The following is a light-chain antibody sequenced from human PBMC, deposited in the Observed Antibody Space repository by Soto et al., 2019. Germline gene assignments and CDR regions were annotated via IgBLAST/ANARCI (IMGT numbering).Light chain of an antibody. J-gene: IGKJ1*01. CDR3: QQSFSPLWT. CDR1: QSISNY. CDR2: AAS. Sequence: DIPMTQSPSSLSASVGDRVTITCRASQSISNYLNWYQQKPGKAPKLLIYAASSMQSGVPSRFSGSGSETDFNLTISSLQPDDSATYYCQQSFSPLWTFGQGTKVEV. V-gene: IGKV1-39*01.